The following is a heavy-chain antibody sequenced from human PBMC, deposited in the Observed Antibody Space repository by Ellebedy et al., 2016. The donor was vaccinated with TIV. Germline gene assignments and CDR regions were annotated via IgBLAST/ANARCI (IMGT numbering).Heavy chain of an antibody. CDR3: ARGAMAAAGDDY. V-gene: IGHV3-21*01. Sequence: GESLKISCAASGFTFSSHTMNWVRQAPGKGLEWISMIDGSSTSIYYADSVRGRFTISRDNAKKSLYLQMNSLRAEDTAVYYCARGAMAAAGDDYWGQGTLVTVSS. D-gene: IGHD6-13*01. CDR2: IDGSSTSI. J-gene: IGHJ4*02. CDR1: GFTFSSHT.